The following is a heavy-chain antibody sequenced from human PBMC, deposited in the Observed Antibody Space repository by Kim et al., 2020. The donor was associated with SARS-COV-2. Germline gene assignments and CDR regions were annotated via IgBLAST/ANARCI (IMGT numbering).Heavy chain of an antibody. CDR3: ARDGAAGFDH. V-gene: IGHV1-46*01. CDR1: GYTFTSHY. Sequence: ASVKVSCKPSGYTFTSHYIHWVRQAPGQGLEWIGKIDPSDGSTNFAQKFQGRVTVARDTSTETLYMDLNSLTSVDTAVYYCARDGAAGFDHWGQGTLVIV. D-gene: IGHD2-15*01. J-gene: IGHJ4*02. CDR2: IDPSDGST.